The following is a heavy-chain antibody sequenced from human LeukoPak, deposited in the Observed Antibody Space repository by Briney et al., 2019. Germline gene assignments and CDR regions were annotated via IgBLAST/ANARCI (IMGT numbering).Heavy chain of an antibody. CDR3: AKDPYYDST. CDR2: ISYDGSNK. J-gene: IGHJ5*02. Sequence: QTGGYLRLSCAASGFTFSSYGMHWVRQAPGKGLEWVAVISYDGSNKYYADSVKGRFTISRDNSKNTLYLQMNSLRAEDTAVYYCAKDPYYDSTWGQGTLVTVSS. V-gene: IGHV3-30*18. CDR1: GFTFSSYG. D-gene: IGHD3-22*01.